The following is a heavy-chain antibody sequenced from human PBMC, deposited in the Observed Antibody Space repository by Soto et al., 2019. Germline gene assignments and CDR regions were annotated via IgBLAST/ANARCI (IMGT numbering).Heavy chain of an antibody. CDR3: AKGSVVVAAKFDS. V-gene: IGHV3-23*01. D-gene: IGHD2-21*02. Sequence: EVQLLESGGALVQPGVSLSLSCAASGFTYNNYAMGWVRQAPGKGLEWVSAISSSGYSAYYADSVKGRFTISRDNSRNTMFLQMNKWRAEDTAVYYCAKGSVVVAAKFDSWGQGTQVTVSS. CDR2: ISSSGYSA. J-gene: IGHJ4*02. CDR1: GFTYNNYA.